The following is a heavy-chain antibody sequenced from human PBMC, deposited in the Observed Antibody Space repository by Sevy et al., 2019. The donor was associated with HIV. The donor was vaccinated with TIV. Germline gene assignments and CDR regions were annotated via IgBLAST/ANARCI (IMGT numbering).Heavy chain of an antibody. CDR3: AKDLTYCSGGSCYGGFGWFDP. Sequence: GESLKISCAASGFTFSSYAMSWVRQAPGKGLEWVSAISGSGGSTYYADSVKGRFTISRDNSKNTLFLQMNSLRAEDTAVYYCAKDLTYCSGGSCYGGFGWFDPWGQGTLVTVSS. V-gene: IGHV3-23*01. CDR2: ISGSGGST. CDR1: GFTFSSYA. D-gene: IGHD2-15*01. J-gene: IGHJ5*02.